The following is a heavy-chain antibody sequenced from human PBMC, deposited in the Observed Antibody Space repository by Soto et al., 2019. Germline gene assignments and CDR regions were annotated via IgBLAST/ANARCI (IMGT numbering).Heavy chain of an antibody. CDR2: LSGSGISI. V-gene: IGHV3-23*01. D-gene: IGHD6-13*01. CDR1: GFTFSSHA. CDR3: AKVSSSWYAGFFDL. J-gene: IGHJ4*02. Sequence: PGGSLRLSCTASGFTFSSHAMTWVRQAPGKGLEWVSGLSGSGISIYYADSVKDRLTISRDNSKNTLYLQIHTLRAEDTAVYYCAKVSSSWYAGFFDLWGQGTLVTVS.